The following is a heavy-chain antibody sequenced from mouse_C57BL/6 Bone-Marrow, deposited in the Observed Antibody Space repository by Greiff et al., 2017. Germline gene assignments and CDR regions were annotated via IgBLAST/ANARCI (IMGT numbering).Heavy chain of an antibody. D-gene: IGHD3-2*02. V-gene: IGHV5-6*02. CDR3: ARHQGRVRAY. CDR1: GFTFSSYG. CDR2: ISSGGSYT. Sequence: DVMLVESGGDLVKPGGSLKLSCAASGFTFSSYGMSWVRQTPDKRLEWVATISSGGSYTDYPDSVKGRFTISRDNAKNTLYLQMSSLKSEDTALYYCARHQGRVRAYGGQGTRVTVSA. J-gene: IGHJ3*01.